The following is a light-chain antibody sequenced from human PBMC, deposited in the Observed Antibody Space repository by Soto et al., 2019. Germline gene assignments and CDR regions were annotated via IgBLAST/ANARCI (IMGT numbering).Light chain of an antibody. CDR2: EVT. Sequence: QSALSQPASVSGSPGQTITISCTGTSTDVGGYNAVSWYQRHPGKAPKLIIYEVTHRPSGVSDRFSASKSGNTASLTISGLQAEDEADYYCNSFSVSHLYVFGTGTKVTVL. CDR1: STDVGGYNA. CDR3: NSFSVSHLYV. J-gene: IGLJ1*01. V-gene: IGLV2-14*01.